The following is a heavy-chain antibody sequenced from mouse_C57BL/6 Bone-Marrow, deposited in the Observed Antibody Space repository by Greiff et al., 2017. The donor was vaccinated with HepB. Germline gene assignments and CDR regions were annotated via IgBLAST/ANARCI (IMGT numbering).Heavy chain of an antibody. CDR2: IYPRSGNT. CDR1: GYTFTSYG. V-gene: IGHV1-81*01. CDR3: ARKERRGNSYYFDY. D-gene: IGHD2-1*01. Sequence: QVQLQQSGAELARPGASVKLSCKASGYTFTSYGISWVKQRTGQGLEWIGEIYPRSGNTYYNEKFKGKATLTADKSSSTAYMELRSLTSEDAAVYFCARKERRGNSYYFDYWGQGTTLTVSS. J-gene: IGHJ2*01.